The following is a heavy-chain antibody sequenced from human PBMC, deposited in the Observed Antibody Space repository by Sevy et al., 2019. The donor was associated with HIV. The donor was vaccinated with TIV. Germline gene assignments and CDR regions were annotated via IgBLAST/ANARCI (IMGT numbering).Heavy chain of an antibody. D-gene: IGHD1-1*01. CDR3: GAVIVEPPQRFDP. V-gene: IGHV1-58*01. Sequence: ASVKVSCKASGFILSESAVQWVRQARGQRLERIGWIVLGSGKTDYAQKFNQRATITRDMAASTVYMELRSLKPDDTAIYYCGAVIVEPPQRFDPWGRGTLVTVSS. CDR2: IVLGSGKT. CDR1: GFILSESA. J-gene: IGHJ5*02.